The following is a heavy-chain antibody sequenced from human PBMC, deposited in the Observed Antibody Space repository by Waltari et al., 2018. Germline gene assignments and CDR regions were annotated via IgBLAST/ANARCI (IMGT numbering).Heavy chain of an antibody. Sequence: QVQLVQSGAEVKKPGSSVKVSCKASGGTFSSYAISWVRQAPGQGLEWMGRISPIFGTANYAQKFQGRVTITADKSTSTAYMELSSLRSEDTAVYYCARDARPPYGDSWGWFDPWGQGTLVTVSS. V-gene: IGHV1-69*08. CDR1: GGTFSSYA. J-gene: IGHJ5*02. D-gene: IGHD4-17*01. CDR3: ARDARPPYGDSWGWFDP. CDR2: ISPIFGTA.